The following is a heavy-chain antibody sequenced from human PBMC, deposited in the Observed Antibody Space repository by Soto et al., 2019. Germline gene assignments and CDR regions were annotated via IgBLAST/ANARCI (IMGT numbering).Heavy chain of an antibody. J-gene: IGHJ4*02. CDR1: GASIKSRNDF. CDR3: GRLAEAATGHTDFDF. D-gene: IGHD2-15*01. Sequence: TSETLSRTCTVSGASIKSRNDFWGWILQPPGKGLEFVGSIHSSGGTYYNPSLKSRVTVSVDLSNSHFSLSLKSLTATDTAVYYCGRLAEAATGHTDFDFWGQGTLVTVSS. V-gene: IGHV4-39*02. CDR2: IHSSGGT.